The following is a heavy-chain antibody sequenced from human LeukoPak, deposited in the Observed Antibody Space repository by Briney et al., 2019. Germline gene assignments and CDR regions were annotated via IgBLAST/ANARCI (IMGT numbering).Heavy chain of an antibody. CDR3: ARGVEPLAANTLAY. D-gene: IGHD1-14*01. CDR2: LYSDGKT. CDR1: GFTVITNA. V-gene: IGHV3-53*01. J-gene: IGHJ4*02. Sequence: GGSLRLSCAASGFTVITNAMTWVRQAPGKGLEWVSVLYSDGKTKYADSVQGRFTISRDNSKNTLYLEMNSLSPDDTAVYYCARGVEPLAANTLAYWGQGTLVTVSS.